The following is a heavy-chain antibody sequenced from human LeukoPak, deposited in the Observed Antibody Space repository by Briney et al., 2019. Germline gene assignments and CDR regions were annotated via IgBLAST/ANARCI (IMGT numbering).Heavy chain of an antibody. J-gene: IGHJ4*02. CDR1: GFIFSNYW. Sequence: GGSLRLSCTASGFIFSNYWMTWVRQAPGKGLEWVAQINQDGSKEYYIDSVKARFSIPRDNARNSLSLQMNSLRAEDPAVYYCVRDGGVSGYDLLDYWGQGTLVTVSS. D-gene: IGHD5-12*01. CDR2: INQDGSKE. CDR3: VRDGGVSGYDLLDY. V-gene: IGHV3-7*01.